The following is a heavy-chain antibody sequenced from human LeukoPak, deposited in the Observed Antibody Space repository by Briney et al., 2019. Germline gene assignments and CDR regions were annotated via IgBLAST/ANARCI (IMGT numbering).Heavy chain of an antibody. Sequence: GSLRLSCAASGFTFSSYSMNWVRQAPGKGLEWVSSISSSSSYIYYGDSVKGRFTISRDNAKNSLYLQMNSLRAEDTAVYYCAREEHHCSSTSCYGPNFDYWGQGTLVTVSS. CDR3: AREEHHCSSTSCYGPNFDY. D-gene: IGHD2-2*01. J-gene: IGHJ4*02. CDR1: GFTFSSYS. V-gene: IGHV3-21*01. CDR2: ISSSSSYI.